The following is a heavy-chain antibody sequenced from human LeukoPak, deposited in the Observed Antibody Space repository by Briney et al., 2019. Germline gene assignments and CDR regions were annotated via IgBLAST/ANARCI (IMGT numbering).Heavy chain of an antibody. D-gene: IGHD3-10*01. CDR1: GYSISSGYY. CDR3: ARDRVGRFGELSFWFDP. Sequence: PSETLSLTCAVSGYSISSGYYWGWIRQPPGKGLEWIGSICHSGSTYYNPSLKSRVTISVDTSKNQFSLKLSSVTAADTAVYYCARDRVGRFGELSFWFDPWGQGTLVTVSS. J-gene: IGHJ5*02. CDR2: ICHSGST. V-gene: IGHV4-38-2*02.